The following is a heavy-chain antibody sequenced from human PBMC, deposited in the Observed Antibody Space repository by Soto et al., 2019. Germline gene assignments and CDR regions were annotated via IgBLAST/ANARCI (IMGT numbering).Heavy chain of an antibody. D-gene: IGHD2-21*01. CDR3: AKDDVATYCGLSSCHATSFEF. V-gene: IGHV3-23*01. J-gene: IGHJ4*02. CDR1: GFTFSTYT. Sequence: EVELLESGGGLIQPGGSLRLSCAASGFTFSTYTMNWVRQAPGRGLEWISTIIDAGRSTFYADSVKGRFIVSRDNSKNTLFLEMTRLRLDDTAVYYCAKDDVATYCGLSSCHATSFEFWGQGVLVAVSS. CDR2: IIDAGRST.